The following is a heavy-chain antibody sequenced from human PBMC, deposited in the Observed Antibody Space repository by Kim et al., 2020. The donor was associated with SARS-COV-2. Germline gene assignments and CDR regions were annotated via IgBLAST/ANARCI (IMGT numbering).Heavy chain of an antibody. CDR2: ISWNSGSI. V-gene: IGHV3-9*01. CDR3: AKDNGIYYYGSGSYPSTIDY. J-gene: IGHJ4*02. CDR1: GFTFDDYA. Sequence: GGSLRLSCAASGFTFDDYAMHWVRQAPGKGLEWVSGISWNSGSIGYADSVKGRFTISRDNAKNSLYLQMNSLRAEDTALYYCAKDNGIYYYGSGSYPSTIDYWGQGTLVTVSS. D-gene: IGHD3-10*01.